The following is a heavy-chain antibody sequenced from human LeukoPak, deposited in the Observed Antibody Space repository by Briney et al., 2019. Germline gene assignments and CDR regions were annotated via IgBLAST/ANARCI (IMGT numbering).Heavy chain of an antibody. J-gene: IGHJ4*02. V-gene: IGHV3-30-3*01. Sequence: GGSLRLSCAASGFTFSSYAMHWVRQAPGKGLEWVAVISYDGSNKYYADSVKGRFTISRDNSKNTLYLQMNSLRAEDTAVYYCAKGRAMGGATELDYWGQGTLVTVSS. CDR3: AKGRAMGGATELDY. D-gene: IGHD1-26*01. CDR1: GFTFSSYA. CDR2: ISYDGSNK.